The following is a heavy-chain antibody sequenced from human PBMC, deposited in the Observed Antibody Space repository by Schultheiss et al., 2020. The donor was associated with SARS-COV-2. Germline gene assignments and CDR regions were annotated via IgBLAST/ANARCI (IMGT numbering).Heavy chain of an antibody. V-gene: IGHV5-51*01. CDR3: ARAGEYCSSTSCHRGYYMDV. D-gene: IGHD2-2*01. Sequence: GESLKISCKGSGYSFTSYWIGWVRQMPGKGLEWMGIIYPGDSDTRYSPSFQGQVTISVDKSISTAYLQWSSLKASDTAMYYCARAGEYCSSTSCHRGYYMDVWGKGTTVTVSS. CDR1: GYSFTSYW. CDR2: IYPGDSDT. J-gene: IGHJ6*03.